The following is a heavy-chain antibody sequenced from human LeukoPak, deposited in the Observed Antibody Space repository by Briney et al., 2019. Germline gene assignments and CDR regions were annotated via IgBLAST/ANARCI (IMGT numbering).Heavy chain of an antibody. V-gene: IGHV3-23*01. CDR3: ARGSYGMDV. CDR1: GFTFTTYA. CDR2: VSKSDGTT. Sequence: GGSLRLSCAASGFTFTTYAMSWVRQAPGKGLEWVSSVSKSDGTTYYADSVKGRLTISRDNSKNTLHLQMNGLRAEDTAVYYCARGSYGMDVWGRGTTVTVSS. J-gene: IGHJ6*02.